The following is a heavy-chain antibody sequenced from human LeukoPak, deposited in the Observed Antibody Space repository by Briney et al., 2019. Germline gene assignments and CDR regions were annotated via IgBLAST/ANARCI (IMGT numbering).Heavy chain of an antibody. D-gene: IGHD4-17*01. Sequence: GGSLRLSCVASGFSFKTDGTHWVRHAQGKGPEWVAFIRHDGSLIYYAESAKGRFTISRDNSKNTLYLQMNSLRPDDTAVYYCARGDDYGSNTRLPKFNWFDPWGQGSLVTVSS. V-gene: IGHV3-30*02. J-gene: IGHJ5*02. CDR2: IRHDGSLI. CDR1: GFSFKTDG. CDR3: ARGDDYGSNTRLPKFNWFDP.